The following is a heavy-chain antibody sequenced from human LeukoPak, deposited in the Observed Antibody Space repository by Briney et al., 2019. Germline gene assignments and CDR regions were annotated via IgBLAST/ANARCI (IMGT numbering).Heavy chain of an antibody. J-gene: IGHJ4*02. Sequence: VPVSCNASRGTFRTYAIGWVRPATGQGIEWRGRLIPILGIANYAQKFQGRATITADKSTSTAYLELSRLRSEATTLEYCSMSSTQEYWGEGTLVTVSS. CDR2: LIPILGIA. D-gene: IGHD2-2*01. CDR3: SMSSTQEY. V-gene: IGHV1-69*04. CDR1: RGTFRTYA.